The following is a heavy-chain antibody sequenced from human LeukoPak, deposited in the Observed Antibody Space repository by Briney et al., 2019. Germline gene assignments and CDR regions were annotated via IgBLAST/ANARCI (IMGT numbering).Heavy chain of an antibody. CDR1: GYTFTSYA. D-gene: IGHD6-13*01. V-gene: IGHV7-4-1*02. Sequence: ASVKVSCKASGYTFTSYAMNWVRQAPGQGLEWMGWINTNTGNPTYAQGFTGRFVFSLDTSVSTAYLQISSLKAEDTAVYYCASPGPDSSSWYTGSFDYWGQGTLVTVSS. J-gene: IGHJ4*02. CDR2: INTNTGNP. CDR3: ASPGPDSSSWYTGSFDY.